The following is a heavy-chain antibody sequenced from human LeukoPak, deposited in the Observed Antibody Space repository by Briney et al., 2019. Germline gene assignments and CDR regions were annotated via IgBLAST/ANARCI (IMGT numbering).Heavy chain of an antibody. J-gene: IGHJ4*02. Sequence: GGSLRLSCAASGFTFSSYGMHWVRQAPGKGLEWVAFIRYDGSNKYCADSVKGRFTISGDNSKNTLYLQMNSLRAEDTAVYYCAKESNGYCSSTSCLRPFDYWGQGTLVTVSS. CDR1: GFTFSSYG. CDR3: AKESNGYCSSTSCLRPFDY. D-gene: IGHD2-2*01. V-gene: IGHV3-30*02. CDR2: IRYDGSNK.